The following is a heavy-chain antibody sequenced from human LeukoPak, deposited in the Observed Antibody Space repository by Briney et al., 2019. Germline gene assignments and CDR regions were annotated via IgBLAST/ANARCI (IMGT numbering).Heavy chain of an antibody. CDR2: ISGSGGST. CDR3: AKDGLTKTYYYDSSGYLPDY. Sequence: TGGSLRLSCAASGFTFSSYAMSWARQAPGKGLEWVSAISGSGGSTYYADSVKGRFTISRDNSKNTLYLQMNSLRAEDTAVYYCAKDGLTKTYYYDSSGYLPDYWGQGTLVTVSS. CDR1: GFTFSSYA. D-gene: IGHD3-22*01. J-gene: IGHJ4*02. V-gene: IGHV3-23*01.